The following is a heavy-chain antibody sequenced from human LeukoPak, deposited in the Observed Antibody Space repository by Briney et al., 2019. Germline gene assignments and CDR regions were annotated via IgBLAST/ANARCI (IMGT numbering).Heavy chain of an antibody. D-gene: IGHD3-10*01. CDR1: GGSISSYY. J-gene: IGHJ6*03. CDR3: ASVRRGFGESSKYYAYYYMGV. Sequence: PSETLSLTCTVSGGSISSYYWSWIRQPPGKGLGWVGYIYYSGSTNYNPSLTSRVTISVDTSKNQFSLKLSSVTAADTAVYYCASVRRGFGESSKYYAYYYMGVWGKGTTVTISS. V-gene: IGHV4-59*08. CDR2: IYYSGST.